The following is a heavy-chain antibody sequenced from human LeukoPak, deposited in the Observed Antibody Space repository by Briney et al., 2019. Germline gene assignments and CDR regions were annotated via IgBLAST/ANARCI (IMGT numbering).Heavy chain of an antibody. CDR2: INPNSGGT. V-gene: IGHV1-2*02. D-gene: IGHD3-3*01. Sequence: AASVKVSCKASGYTFTGYYMHWVRQAPGQGLEWMGWINPNSGGTNYAQKFQGRVTMTRDTSISTAYMELSRLRSDDTAEYYCARGSDDFWSGYSPSYWGQGTLVTVSS. J-gene: IGHJ4*02. CDR1: GYTFTGYY. CDR3: ARGSDDFWSGYSPSY.